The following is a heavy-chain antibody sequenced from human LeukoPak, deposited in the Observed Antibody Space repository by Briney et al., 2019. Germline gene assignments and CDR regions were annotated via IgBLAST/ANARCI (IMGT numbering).Heavy chain of an antibody. Sequence: PGGSLRLSCAASGFTFNTYSLDWVRQAPGKGLEWVGRIKSKTDGGTTDYAAPVKGRFTISRDDSKNTLYLQMNSLKTEDTAVYYCTTEDAGYCSGGSCYPPNDYWGQGTLVTVSS. J-gene: IGHJ4*02. CDR1: GFTFNTYS. V-gene: IGHV3-15*01. CDR2: IKSKTDGGTT. CDR3: TTEDAGYCSGGSCYPPNDY. D-gene: IGHD2-15*01.